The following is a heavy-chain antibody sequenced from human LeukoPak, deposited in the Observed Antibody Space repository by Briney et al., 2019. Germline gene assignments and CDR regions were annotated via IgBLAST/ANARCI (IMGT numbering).Heavy chain of an antibody. D-gene: IGHD2/OR15-2a*01. J-gene: IGHJ4*02. CDR1: GFTFTSYW. CDR2: IKQDGSEK. V-gene: IGHV3-7*01. Sequence: GGSLRLSCAGSGFTFTSYWMGWVRQAPGKGLEWVANIKQDGSEKNYVDSVKGRFTISRDNAKNSVYLQMNSLRADDTAGYYCARGIWVAFRGQGALVTVSS. CDR3: ARGIWVAF.